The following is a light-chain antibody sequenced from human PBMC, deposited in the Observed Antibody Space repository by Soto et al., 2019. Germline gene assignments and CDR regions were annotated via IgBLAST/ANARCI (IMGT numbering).Light chain of an antibody. J-gene: IGLJ2*01. CDR3: QSYDSSLSAVV. V-gene: IGLV1-40*01. CDR1: SSNIGAGYD. Sequence: QSVLTQPPSVSGAPGQRVTISCTGSSSNIGAGYDVHWYQQLPGTAPKLLIHVNSNRPSGVPDRFSGSKSGTSASLAITGLQAEDEADYYCQSYDSSLSAVVFGGGTKVTVL. CDR2: VNS.